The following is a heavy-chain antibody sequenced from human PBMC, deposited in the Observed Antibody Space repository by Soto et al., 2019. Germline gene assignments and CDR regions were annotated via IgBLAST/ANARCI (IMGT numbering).Heavy chain of an antibody. CDR2: IYYSGAT. CDR1: GDSTNNYGHF. Sequence: SETLSLTCTVSGDSTNNYGHFWTWIRQKPGEGLEWIGYIYYSGATYYTPSLKTRVSISLHKSHNYFSLELNSVTAADTAVYYCATTNGAYSYDSVSWGQGTLVTVSS. V-gene: IGHV4-31*03. D-gene: IGHD3-22*01. CDR3: ATTNGAYSYDSVS. J-gene: IGHJ5*02.